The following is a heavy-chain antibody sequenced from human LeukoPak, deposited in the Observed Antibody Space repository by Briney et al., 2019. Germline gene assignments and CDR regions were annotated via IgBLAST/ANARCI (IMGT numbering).Heavy chain of an antibody. CDR1: GFTFSSYS. CDR3: ARGARHYDSSGYYFDY. D-gene: IGHD3-22*01. Sequence: GGSLRLSCAASGFTFSSYSMNWVRQAPGKGLEWVSVIYSGGSTYYADSVKGRFTISRDNSKNTLYLQMNSLRAEDTAVYYCARGARHYDSSGYYFDYWGQGTLVTVSS. CDR2: IYSGGST. J-gene: IGHJ4*02. V-gene: IGHV3-53*01.